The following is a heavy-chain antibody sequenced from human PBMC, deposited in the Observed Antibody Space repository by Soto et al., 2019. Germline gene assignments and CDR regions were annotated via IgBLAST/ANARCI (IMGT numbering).Heavy chain of an antibody. CDR2: IIPIFGTA. V-gene: IGHV1-69*06. CDR3: AIDRRVAADTLFSGY. D-gene: IGHD2-15*01. Sequence: QVQLVQSGAEVKKPGSSVKVSCKASGGTFSSYAIRWVRQAPGQGLEWMGGIIPIFGTANYAQKFQGRVTITADKSTSTAYMELSSLRSEETDVYYCAIDRRVAADTLFSGYWGQGTLVTVSS. CDR1: GGTFSSYA. J-gene: IGHJ4*02.